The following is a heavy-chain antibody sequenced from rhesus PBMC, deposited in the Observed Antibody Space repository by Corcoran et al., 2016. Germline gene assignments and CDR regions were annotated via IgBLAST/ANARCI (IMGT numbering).Heavy chain of an antibody. D-gene: IGHD6-31*01. Sequence: QVQLQESGPGVVKPSETLSLTCAVSGGSISDSYWWSWIRQPPGKGLEWMGDIYGSSTSTNYTPALKGRVPISKDTSKNPFSLKLSSVTAADTAVYYCARGGWGSGWYYFDYWGQGVLVTVSS. J-gene: IGHJ4*01. CDR2: IYGSSTST. V-gene: IGHV4S10*01. CDR3: ARGGWGSGWYYFDY. CDR1: GGSISDSYW.